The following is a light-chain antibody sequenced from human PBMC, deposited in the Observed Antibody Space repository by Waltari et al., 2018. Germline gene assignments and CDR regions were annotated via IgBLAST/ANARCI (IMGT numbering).Light chain of an antibody. Sequence: RVTLSCRASPAISNNYLAWYQQKPGQAPRLLIYAASRRATGIPDRFSGGGSETDFTLTISRLESEDSAVYYCQQYGSSFGGGTKVEIK. J-gene: IGKJ4*01. CDR1: PAISNNY. CDR2: AAS. V-gene: IGKV3-20*01. CDR3: QQYGSS.